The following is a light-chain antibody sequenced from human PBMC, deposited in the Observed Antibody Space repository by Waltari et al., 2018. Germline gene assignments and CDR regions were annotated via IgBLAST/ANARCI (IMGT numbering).Light chain of an antibody. CDR1: QDI. Sequence: DIQMTQSPSSLSASVGDRVTITCQASQDINWYQQKPGKAPKLLIYDASNLETGVPSRFSGSGSGTDVTFTISSLQPEDIATYYCQQYDNLPLTFGGGTKVEIK. CDR3: QQYDNLPLT. CDR2: DAS. J-gene: IGKJ4*01. V-gene: IGKV1-33*01.